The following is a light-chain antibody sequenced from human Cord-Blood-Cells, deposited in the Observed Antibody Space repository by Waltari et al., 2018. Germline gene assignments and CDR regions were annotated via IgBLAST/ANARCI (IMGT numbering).Light chain of an antibody. CDR2: GAS. CDR3: QQYGSSPMYT. Sequence: EIVLTQSPVTLSLSPVDSATLSCRASQSVSSSYLAWYQQKPGQAPRLLSYGASSRATGIPDRFSGSGSGTDFTLTISRLEPEDFAVYYCQQYGSSPMYTFCQGTKLEIK. J-gene: IGKJ2*01. CDR1: QSVSSSY. V-gene: IGKV3-20*01.